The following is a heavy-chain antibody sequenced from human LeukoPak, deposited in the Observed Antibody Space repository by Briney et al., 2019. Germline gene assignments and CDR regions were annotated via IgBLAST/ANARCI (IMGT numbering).Heavy chain of an antibody. CDR3: AKARPLEYYMDV. J-gene: IGHJ6*03. Sequence: ASVKVSCKASGGTFSSYAISWVRQAPGQGLEWMGGFDPEDGETIYAQKFQGRVTMTEDTSTDTAYMELSSLRSEDTAVYYCAKARPLEYYMDVWGKGTTVTVSS. CDR2: FDPEDGET. CDR1: GGTFSSYA. D-gene: IGHD6-6*01. V-gene: IGHV1-24*01.